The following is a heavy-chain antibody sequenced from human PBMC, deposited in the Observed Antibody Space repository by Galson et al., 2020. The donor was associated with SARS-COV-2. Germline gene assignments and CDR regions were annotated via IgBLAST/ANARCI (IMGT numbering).Heavy chain of an antibody. D-gene: IGHD1-26*01. J-gene: IGHJ4*02. Sequence: GESLKISCAASGFTFSSYGMHWVRQAPGKGLEWVAVIWYDGSNKYYADSVKGRFTISRDNSKNTLYLQMNSLRAEDTAVYYCARDLVGATDFDYWGQGTLVTVSS. V-gene: IGHV3-33*01. CDR1: GFTFSSYG. CDR2: IWYDGSNK. CDR3: ARDLVGATDFDY.